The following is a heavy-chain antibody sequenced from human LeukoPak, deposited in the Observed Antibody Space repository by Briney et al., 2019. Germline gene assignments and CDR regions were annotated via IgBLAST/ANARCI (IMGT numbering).Heavy chain of an antibody. D-gene: IGHD3-3*01. V-gene: IGHV4-34*01. CDR3: ARELVDYDFWSGYYPKYYFDY. CDR2: INHSGST. Sequence: SETLSLTCAVYGGSFSGYYWSWIRQPPGKGLEWIGEINHSGSTNYNPSLKSRVTISVDTSKNQFSLTLSSVTAADTAVYYCARELVDYDFWSGYYPKYYFDYWGQGTLVSVSS. J-gene: IGHJ4*02. CDR1: GGSFSGYY.